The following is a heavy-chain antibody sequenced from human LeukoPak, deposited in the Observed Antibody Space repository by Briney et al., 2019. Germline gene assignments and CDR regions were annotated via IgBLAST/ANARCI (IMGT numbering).Heavy chain of an antibody. Sequence: ASVKVSCKASGGTFSSYAISWVRQAPGQGLEWMGRIIPILGIANYAQKFQGRVTITRNTSISTAYMELSSLRSEDTAVYYCARDRSDSGDYVLLDSWGQGTLVTVSS. D-gene: IGHD4-17*01. CDR1: GGTFSSYA. V-gene: IGHV1-69*04. CDR2: IIPILGIA. J-gene: IGHJ4*02. CDR3: ARDRSDSGDYVLLDS.